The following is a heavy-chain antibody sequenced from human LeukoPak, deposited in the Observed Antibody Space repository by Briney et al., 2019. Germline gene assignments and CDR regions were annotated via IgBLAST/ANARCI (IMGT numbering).Heavy chain of an antibody. D-gene: IGHD5-12*01. CDR2: IRYDGSNK. CDR3: AKDLLVATIGPYYGMDV. J-gene: IGHJ6*02. Sequence: GGSLRLSCAASGFTFSSYGMHWVRQAPGKGLEWVAFIRYDGSNKYYADSVKGRFTISRDNSKNTLYLQMNSLRAEDTAVYYCAKDLLVATIGPYYGMDVWGQGTTVTVSS. CDR1: GFTFSSYG. V-gene: IGHV3-30*02.